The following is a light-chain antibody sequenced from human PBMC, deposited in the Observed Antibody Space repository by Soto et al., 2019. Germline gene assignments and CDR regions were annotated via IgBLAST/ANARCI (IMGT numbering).Light chain of an antibody. Sequence: DIQMTQSPSSLSASVGDRVTITCRASESIARHLNRYQQKPGKAPKLLIYAASSLQNGVPSRFXGGGSGTDFTLTISNLQPEDFATYYCQQTYSTLSITFGQGTRLEIK. CDR1: ESIARH. CDR2: AAS. V-gene: IGKV1-39*01. CDR3: QQTYSTLSIT. J-gene: IGKJ5*01.